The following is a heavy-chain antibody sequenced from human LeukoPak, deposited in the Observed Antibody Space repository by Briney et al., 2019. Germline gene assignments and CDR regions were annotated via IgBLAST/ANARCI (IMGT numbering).Heavy chain of an antibody. CDR3: ARGILYYYASSGYLESPAGHWFDP. V-gene: IGHV3-21*01. CDR1: GFTFSSYS. Sequence: GGTLRLSCAASGFTFSSYSMNGGRQAPGKGVEGGLSISSSSSYIYYADSLKGRFTISRDNTKNSFYLHMNSLTAADPAVYYCARGILYYYASSGYLESPAGHWFDPWRQGTLVTVSS. J-gene: IGHJ5*02. D-gene: IGHD3-22*01. CDR2: ISSSSSYI.